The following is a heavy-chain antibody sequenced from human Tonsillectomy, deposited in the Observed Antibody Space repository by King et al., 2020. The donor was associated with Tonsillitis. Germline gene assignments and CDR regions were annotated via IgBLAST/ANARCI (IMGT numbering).Heavy chain of an antibody. J-gene: IGHJ6*03. CDR1: VFTVSSNY. Sequence: VQLVESGGGLVQPGGSLSLSCAASVFTVSSNYMSWVLQAPGKGLEWVSVIYDTGSTYFADSVKGRFTISRRNSENTLYLQMSSLRAEDTAVYYCARMVGMGYMGVWAKGTPVTV. CDR2: IYDTGST. D-gene: IGHD2-8*01. V-gene: IGHV3-53*04. CDR3: ARMVGMGYMGV.